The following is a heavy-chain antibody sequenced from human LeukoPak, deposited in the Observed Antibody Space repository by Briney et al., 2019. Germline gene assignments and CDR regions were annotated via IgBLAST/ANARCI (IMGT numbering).Heavy chain of an antibody. CDR3: ARDPVGAIGYGMDV. D-gene: IGHD1-26*01. CDR1: GFTVSSNY. J-gene: IGHJ6*02. V-gene: IGHV3-66*01. CDR2: IYSGGST. Sequence: GGSLRLSCAASGFTVSSNYMNWLRQAPGKGLEWVSVIYSGGSTIYADSVKGRFTISRDSSKNTLYLQMNSLRAEDTAVYYCARDPVGAIGYGMDVWGQGTTVTVSS.